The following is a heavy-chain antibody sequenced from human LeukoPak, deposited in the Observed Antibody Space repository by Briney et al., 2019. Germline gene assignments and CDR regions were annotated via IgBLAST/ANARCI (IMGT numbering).Heavy chain of an antibody. D-gene: IGHD1-1*01. CDR2: ISSSRSYI. Sequence: GGSLRLSCAASGFTFSTYNMIRVRQAPGKGLEWVSSISSSRSYIYYADSVKGRFTISRDNAKNSLYLQMNSLRAEDTAVYYCARVKTGNWLSRGYYYMDVWGKGTTVTVFS. CDR3: ARVKTGNWLSRGYYYMDV. CDR1: GFTFSTYN. J-gene: IGHJ6*03. V-gene: IGHV3-21*01.